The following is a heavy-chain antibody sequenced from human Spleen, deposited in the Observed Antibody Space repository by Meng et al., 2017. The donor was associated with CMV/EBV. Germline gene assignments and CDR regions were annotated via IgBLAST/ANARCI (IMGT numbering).Heavy chain of an antibody. J-gene: IGHJ4*02. CDR3: AKNVGYYDRSV. V-gene: IGHV3-30*02. Sequence: QVQLVQAGGGVVQPGGSPRLAFAAAGFTSIKYGMHWVRQAPGKGLGWVAFIHYDGTTKVYADSVKGRFTISRDNSKNTLYLQMNSLGAEDTAVYYCAKNVGYYDRSVWGQGTLVTVSS. D-gene: IGHD3-22*01. CDR1: GFTSIKYG. CDR2: IHYDGTTK.